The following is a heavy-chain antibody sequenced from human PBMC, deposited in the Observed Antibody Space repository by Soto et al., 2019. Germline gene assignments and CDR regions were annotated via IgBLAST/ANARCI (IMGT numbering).Heavy chain of an antibody. J-gene: IGHJ1*01. CDR1: GFTFSSST. Sequence: SVKVSCKASGFTFSSSTVQWVRQARGQRLEWIGWVVVGSGDTNYAQKFQERVTISRDLSKSTAYMELSSLRSEDSAVYFCAAGPRSEWSMTPEYFQQWGQGILVTVSS. CDR2: VVVGSGDT. CDR3: AAGPRSEWSMTPEYFQQ. D-gene: IGHD3-3*01. V-gene: IGHV1-58*01.